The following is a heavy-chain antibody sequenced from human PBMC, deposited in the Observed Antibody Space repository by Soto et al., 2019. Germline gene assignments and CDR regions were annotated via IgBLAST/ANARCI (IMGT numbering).Heavy chain of an antibody. V-gene: IGHV3-23*01. D-gene: IGHD3-3*01. Sequence: GGSLRLSCAASGFTFSSYAMSWVRQAPGKGLEWVSAISGSGGSTYYADSVKGRFTISGDNSKNTLYLQMNSLRAEDTAVYYCARSLRFLEWSNYYYYGMDVWGQGTTVTVSS. J-gene: IGHJ6*02. CDR1: GFTFSSYA. CDR3: ARSLRFLEWSNYYYYGMDV. CDR2: ISGSGGST.